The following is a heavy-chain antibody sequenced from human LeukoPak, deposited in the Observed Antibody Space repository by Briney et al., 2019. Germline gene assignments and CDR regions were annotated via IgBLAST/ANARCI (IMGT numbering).Heavy chain of an antibody. D-gene: IGHD6-6*01. J-gene: IGHJ4*02. Sequence: GGPLRLSCAASGFTFRTYWMGWVRQAPGKGLEWVASINQGGGETYYVESVKGRFTISRDNAMNSFFLQMNSLRAEDTAVYYCARLIGDRTIYGYWGQGTLVTVSS. V-gene: IGHV3-7*01. CDR2: INQGGGET. CDR3: ARLIGDRTIYGY. CDR1: GFTFRTYW.